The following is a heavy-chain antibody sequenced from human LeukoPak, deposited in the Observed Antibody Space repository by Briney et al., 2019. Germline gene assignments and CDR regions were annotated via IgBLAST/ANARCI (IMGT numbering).Heavy chain of an antibody. CDR3: VRQRFESAFPDSSGRDYDYYYMDV. J-gene: IGHJ6*03. D-gene: IGHD3-10*01. V-gene: IGHV5-51*01. Sequence: GEPLKISCKGSGYIFTNYWIGWVRQMPGKGLEWMGIICPGDSDTRYSPSFQGQVTITADKSISTAYLQWSSLKASDTAMYYCVRQRFESAFPDSSGRDYDYYYMDVWGKGSTVTVSS. CDR2: ICPGDSDT. CDR1: GYIFTNYW.